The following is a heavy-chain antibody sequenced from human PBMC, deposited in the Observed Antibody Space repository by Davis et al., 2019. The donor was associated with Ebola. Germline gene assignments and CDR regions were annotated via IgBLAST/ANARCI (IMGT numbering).Heavy chain of an antibody. CDR1: GFTFDDYA. CDR3: AKDRGRISMVQGVIWEGFDY. CDR2: ISWDSGNI. Sequence: PGGSLRLSCTASGFTFDDYAMHWVRHAPGKGLEWVSGISWDSGNIGYADSVKGRFTISRDNAKSSLYLQMNSLRADDTALYYCAKDRGRISMVQGVIWEGFDYWGQGTLVTVSS. D-gene: IGHD3-10*01. J-gene: IGHJ4*02. V-gene: IGHV3-9*01.